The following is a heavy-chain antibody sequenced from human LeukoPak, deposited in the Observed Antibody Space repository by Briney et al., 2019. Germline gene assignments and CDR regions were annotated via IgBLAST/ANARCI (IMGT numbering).Heavy chain of an antibody. Sequence: GASVKVSCKASGYTFTSCYMHWVRQAPGQGLEWMGIINPSGGSTSYAQKFQGRVTMTRDTSTSTVYMELGSLRSEDTAVYYCARGTFTMIVVVYNWFDPWGQGTLVTVSS. CDR3: ARGTFTMIVVVYNWFDP. CDR1: GYTFTSCY. CDR2: INPSGGST. D-gene: IGHD3-22*01. V-gene: IGHV1-46*01. J-gene: IGHJ5*02.